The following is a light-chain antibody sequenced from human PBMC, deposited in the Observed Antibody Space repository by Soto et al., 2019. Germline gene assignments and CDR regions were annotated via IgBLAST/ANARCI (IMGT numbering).Light chain of an antibody. V-gene: IGKV1-5*01. Sequence: DIQMTQPPSNLPALEGARFPITGRAVRVFSSSLAWYQQKPGKAPKLLIYDASTLESGVPSRFSGSGYGTEFTLTINSLQPGDFATYYCQQYESFSPYTFGQGTRLEI. CDR2: DAS. CDR1: RVFSSS. CDR3: QQYESFSPYT. J-gene: IGKJ2*01.